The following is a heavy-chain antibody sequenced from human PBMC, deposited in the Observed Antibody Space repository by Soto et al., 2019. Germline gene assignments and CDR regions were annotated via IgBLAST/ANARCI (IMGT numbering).Heavy chain of an antibody. CDR1: GYTFTSYG. V-gene: IGHV1-18*04. D-gene: IGHD6-25*01. CDR3: ARDRLGSGYYYYGMDV. J-gene: IGHJ6*02. Sequence: QVQLVQSGAEVKKPGASVKVSCKASGYTFTSYGISWVRQAPGQGLEWMGWISAYNGNTNYAQKLQGRVTMTTDTSTSRAYMELRSLRSDDTAVYYCARDRLGSGYYYYGMDVWGQGTTVTVSS. CDR2: ISAYNGNT.